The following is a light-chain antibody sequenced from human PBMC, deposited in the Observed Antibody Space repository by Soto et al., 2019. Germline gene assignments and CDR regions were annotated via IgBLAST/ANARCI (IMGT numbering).Light chain of an antibody. CDR1: QSVSSNY. J-gene: IGKJ4*01. CDR2: GAS. Sequence: EIVLTQSPGTLSLSPGERATLSCRASQSVSSNYLAWYQQKPGQAPRLLIFGASSGATSIPDRFSGSGSGTDFTLTISRLEPEDFAVYYCQQYGSSSLTFGGGTKVEIK. CDR3: QQYGSSSLT. V-gene: IGKV3-20*01.